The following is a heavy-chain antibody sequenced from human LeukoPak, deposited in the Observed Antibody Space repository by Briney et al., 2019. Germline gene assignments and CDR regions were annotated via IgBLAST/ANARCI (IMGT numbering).Heavy chain of an antibody. CDR3: ARVGITMVRGVQYYYYYYYMDV. V-gene: IGHV4-59*01. CDR1: GGSISSYY. J-gene: IGHJ6*03. D-gene: IGHD3-10*01. Sequence: SETLSLTCTVSGGSISSYYWSWIRQPPGKGLEWIGYIYYGGSTNYNPSLKSRVTISVDTSKNQFSLKLSSVTAADTAVYYCARVGITMVRGVQYYYYYYYMDVWGKGTTVTISS. CDR2: IYYGGST.